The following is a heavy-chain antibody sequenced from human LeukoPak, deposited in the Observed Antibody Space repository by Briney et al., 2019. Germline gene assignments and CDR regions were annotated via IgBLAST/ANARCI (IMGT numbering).Heavy chain of an antibody. CDR1: GGSISSYY. D-gene: IGHD3-10*01. J-gene: IGHJ6*03. CDR3: AKSSGYYYYYYMDV. CDR2: IYYSGST. Sequence: SETLSLTCTVSGGSISSYYWSWIRQPPGKGLKWIGYIYYSGSTNYNPSLKSRVTISVDTSKNQFSLKLSSVTAADTAVYYCAKSSGYYYYYYMDVWGKGTTVTISS. V-gene: IGHV4-59*01.